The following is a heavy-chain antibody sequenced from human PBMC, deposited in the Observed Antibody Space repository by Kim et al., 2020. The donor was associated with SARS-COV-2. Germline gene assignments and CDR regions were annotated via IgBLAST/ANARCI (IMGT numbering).Heavy chain of an antibody. V-gene: IGHV3-9*01. CDR2: ISWNSGSI. CDR3: AKDCYYGSGSLGSMDV. D-gene: IGHD3-10*01. J-gene: IGHJ6*02. CDR1: GFTFDDYA. Sequence: GGSLRLSCAASGFTFDDYAMHWVRQAPGKGLEWVSGISWNSGSIGYADSVKGRFTISRDNAKNSLYLQMNSLRAEDTALYYCAKDCYYGSGSLGSMDVWGQGTTVTVSS.